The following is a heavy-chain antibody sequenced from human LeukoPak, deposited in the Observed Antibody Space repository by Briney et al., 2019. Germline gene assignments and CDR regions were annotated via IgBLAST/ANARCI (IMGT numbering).Heavy chain of an antibody. CDR2: IHYSGDT. CDR1: GASIRSYY. Sequence: SETLSLTCTVSGASIRSYYWSWIRQPPGRGLEWIGYIHYSGDTYYIPSLKSRVTISVDTSKNQFSLKLSSVTAADAAVYYCARCGALGSSGYYYFDYWGQGTLVTVSS. J-gene: IGHJ4*02. V-gene: IGHV4-59*01. CDR3: ARCGALGSSGYYYFDY. D-gene: IGHD3-22*01.